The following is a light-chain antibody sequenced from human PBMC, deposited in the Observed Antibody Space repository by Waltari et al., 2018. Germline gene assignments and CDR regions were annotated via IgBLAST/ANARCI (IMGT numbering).Light chain of an antibody. CDR3: HQYYSTPPT. V-gene: IGKV4-1*01. Sequence: DIVMTQSPDSLAVSLGERATINCRSSQSVLFSSNNKNYLAWYQQKPGQPPKLLIYWASTRESGAPDRFSGSGSGTDFTLSISSLQAEDVAVYYCHQYYSTPPTFGPGTKVDIK. CDR1: QSVLFSSNNKNY. J-gene: IGKJ3*01. CDR2: WAS.